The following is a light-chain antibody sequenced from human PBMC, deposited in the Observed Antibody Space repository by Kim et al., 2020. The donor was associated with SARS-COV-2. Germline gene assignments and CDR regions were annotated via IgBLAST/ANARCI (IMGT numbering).Light chain of an antibody. Sequence: EIVMTQSPDTLSVSPGERATLSCRASQSVRNNLAWYQQRPGQAPRLLIHSASTRATGIPVRFTGSGSGTEFTLTISNLQSEDFAIYYCQQYNEWPPWTSGQGTKVDIK. CDR1: QSVRNN. J-gene: IGKJ1*01. V-gene: IGKV3-15*01. CDR2: SAS. CDR3: QQYNEWPPWT.